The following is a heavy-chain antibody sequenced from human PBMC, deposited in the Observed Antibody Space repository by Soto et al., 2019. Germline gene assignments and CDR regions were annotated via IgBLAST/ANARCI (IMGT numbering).Heavy chain of an antibody. CDR2: IYHSGST. CDR3: ARGRVAFNSGYDWFDP. V-gene: IGHV4-30-2*01. Sequence: PSETLSLTCAVSGGSISSGGYSWSWIRQPPGKGLEWIGYIYHSGSTYYNPSLKSRVTISVDRSKNQFSLKLSSVTAADTAVYYCARGRVAFNSGYDWFDPWGQGTLVTVSS. D-gene: IGHD5-12*01. CDR1: GGSISSGGYS. J-gene: IGHJ5*02.